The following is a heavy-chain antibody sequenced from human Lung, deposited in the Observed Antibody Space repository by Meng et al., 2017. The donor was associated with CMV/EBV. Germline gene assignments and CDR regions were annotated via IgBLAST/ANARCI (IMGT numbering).Heavy chain of an antibody. Sequence: GGSXRLXXAASGFTCSDHYMDWVRQAPGKGLEWVGRIRNKANRDTTEYAASVKGRFTISRDDSSTPLYLQMNSLKTEDAAVYYCARWTSGRCDYWGQGKLVTVSS. J-gene: IGHJ4*02. CDR2: IRNKANRDTT. CDR3: ARWTSGRCDY. D-gene: IGHD6-19*01. V-gene: IGHV3-72*01. CDR1: GFTCSDHY.